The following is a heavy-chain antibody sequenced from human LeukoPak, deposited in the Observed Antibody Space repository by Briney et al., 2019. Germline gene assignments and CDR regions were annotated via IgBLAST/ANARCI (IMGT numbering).Heavy chain of an antibody. D-gene: IGHD2-2*01. J-gene: IGHJ6*02. CDR2: IYDSGST. CDR3: ARVGGTNYYYYGMDA. CDR1: GGSISSGGHY. V-gene: IGHV4-61*08. Sequence: SETLSLTCIVSGGSISSGGHYWSWIRQPPGKGLEWIGYIYDSGSTNYNPSLKNRVTISVDTSKNQFSLKLSSVTAADTAVYYCARVGGTNYYYYGMDAWGQGTTVTVSS.